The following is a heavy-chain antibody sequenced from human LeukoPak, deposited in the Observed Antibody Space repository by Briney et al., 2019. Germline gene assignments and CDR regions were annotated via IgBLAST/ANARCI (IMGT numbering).Heavy chain of an antibody. Sequence: PGGSLRLSCAASGFTFSSCDMHWVRQATGKGPEWVSAIGTAGDTYYPGSVKGRFTISRENAKNSLYLQMNSLRAEDTAVYYCARSESLWGQWLVRFDYWGQGTLVTVSS. J-gene: IGHJ4*02. CDR3: ARSESLWGQWLVRFDY. CDR1: GFTFSSCD. V-gene: IGHV3-13*01. D-gene: IGHD6-19*01. CDR2: IGTAGDT.